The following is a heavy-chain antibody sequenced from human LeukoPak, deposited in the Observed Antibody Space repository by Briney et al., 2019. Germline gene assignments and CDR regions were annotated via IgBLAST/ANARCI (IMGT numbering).Heavy chain of an antibody. CDR3: TTVSGYDSIDY. CDR2: IKSKTDGGTT. D-gene: IGHD5-12*01. J-gene: IGHJ4*02. V-gene: IGHV3-15*01. CDR1: GFTFSDCY. Sequence: PGESLRLSCAASGFTFSDCYMSWIRQAPGKGLEWVGRIKSKTDGGTTDYAAPVKGRFTISRDDSKNTLYLQMNSLKTEDTAVYYCTTVSGYDSIDYWGQGTLVTVSS.